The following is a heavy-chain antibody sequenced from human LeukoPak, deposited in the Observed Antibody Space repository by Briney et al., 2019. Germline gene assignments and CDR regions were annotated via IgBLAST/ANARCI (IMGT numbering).Heavy chain of an antibody. CDR3: ARQQTTVTEFDY. J-gene: IGHJ4*02. CDR1: GFTFSRYW. V-gene: IGHV3-7*04. D-gene: IGHD4-17*01. CDR2: IKQDGSEK. Sequence: QPGGSLRLSCAASGFTFSRYWMSWVRQAPGKGLEWVANIKQDGSEKGYVDSVKGRFTISRDNAKNSLYLQMNSLRAEDTAVYYCARQQTTVTEFDYWGQGTLVTVSS.